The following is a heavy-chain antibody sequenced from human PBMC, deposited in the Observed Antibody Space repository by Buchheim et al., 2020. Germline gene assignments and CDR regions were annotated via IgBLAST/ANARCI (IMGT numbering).Heavy chain of an antibody. D-gene: IGHD2-21*02. CDR1: GFTVSSNY. CDR3: AREAGGDWAYYFDY. Sequence: EVQLVETGGGLIQPGGSLRLSCAASGFTVSSNYMSWVRQAPGKGLEWVSVIYSGGSTYYADSGKGRVTISRDNSKNTMYLQMNSLRAEDTAVYYCAREAGGDWAYYFDYWGQGT. V-gene: IGHV3-53*02. J-gene: IGHJ4*02. CDR2: IYSGGST.